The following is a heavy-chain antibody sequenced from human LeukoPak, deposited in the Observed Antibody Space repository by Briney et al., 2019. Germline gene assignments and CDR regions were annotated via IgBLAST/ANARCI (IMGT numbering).Heavy chain of an antibody. Sequence: GASVKVSCKASGYTFTSYAMHCVRQAPGQRLEWMGWINAGNGNTKYSQKFQGRVTITRDTSASTAYMGLSSLRSEDTAVYYCAREGDTYYYGSGSSTYAFDIWGQGTKVTVSS. CDR3: AREGDTYYYGSGSSTYAFDI. CDR2: INAGNGNT. CDR1: GYTFTSYA. J-gene: IGHJ3*02. V-gene: IGHV1-3*01. D-gene: IGHD3-10*01.